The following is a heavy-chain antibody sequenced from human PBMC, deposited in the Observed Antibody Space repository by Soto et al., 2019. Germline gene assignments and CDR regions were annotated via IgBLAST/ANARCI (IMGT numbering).Heavy chain of an antibody. V-gene: IGHV3-48*02. J-gene: IGHJ6*02. CDR3: AREGGATYADGAGYYGMDV. CDR2: ISSSSSTI. D-gene: IGHD1-26*01. Sequence: GGSLRLSCAASGFTFSSYSMNWVRQAPGKGLEWVSYISSSSSTIYYADSVKGRFNISRDNAKNSLYLQMNRLRDEDTAVYYCAREGGATYADGAGYYGMDVWGQGTTVTVSS. CDR1: GFTFSSYS.